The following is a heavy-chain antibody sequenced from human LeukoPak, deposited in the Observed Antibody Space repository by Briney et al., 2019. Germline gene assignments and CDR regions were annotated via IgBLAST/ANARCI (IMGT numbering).Heavy chain of an antibody. V-gene: IGHV1-46*01. CDR3: ARDPLRFLEWLGFDY. D-gene: IGHD3-3*01. Sequence: ASVKVSCKASGYTFTGYYMHWVRQAPGQGLEWMGIINPSGGSTSYAQKFQGRVTMTRDMSTSTVYMELSSLRSEDTAVYYCARDPLRFLEWLGFDYWGQGTLVTVSS. J-gene: IGHJ4*02. CDR2: INPSGGST. CDR1: GYTFTGYY.